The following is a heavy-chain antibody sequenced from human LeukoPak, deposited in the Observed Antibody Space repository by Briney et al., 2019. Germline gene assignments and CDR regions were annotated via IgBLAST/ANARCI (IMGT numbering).Heavy chain of an antibody. V-gene: IGHV3-23*01. Sequence: GGSLRLSCAASGFTFSSYAMSWVRQAPGKGLEWVSAISGSGGSTYYADSVKGRFTISRDNSKNTLYLQMNSLGAEDTAVYYCAKPYYYNSSGYSGWGQGTQVTVSS. CDR2: ISGSGGST. J-gene: IGHJ4*02. CDR3: AKPYYYNSSGYSG. D-gene: IGHD3-22*01. CDR1: GFTFSSYA.